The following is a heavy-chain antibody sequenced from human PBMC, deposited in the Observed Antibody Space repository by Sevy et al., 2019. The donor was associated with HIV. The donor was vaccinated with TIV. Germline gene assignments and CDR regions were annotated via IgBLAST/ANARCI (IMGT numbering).Heavy chain of an antibody. J-gene: IGHJ6*02. CDR3: ARDIAAAGIFRYYYGMDV. CDR1: GFTFSSYA. V-gene: IGHV3-30*04. Sequence: GGSLILSCAASGFTFSSYAMHWVRQAPGKGLEWVAVISYDGSNKYYADSVKGRFTISRDNSKNTLYLQMNSLRAEDTAVYYCARDIAAAGIFRYYYGMDVWGQGTTVTVSS. D-gene: IGHD6-13*01. CDR2: ISYDGSNK.